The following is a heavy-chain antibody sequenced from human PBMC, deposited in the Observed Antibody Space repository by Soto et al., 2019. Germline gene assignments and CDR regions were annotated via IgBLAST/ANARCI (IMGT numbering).Heavy chain of an antibody. V-gene: IGHV3-23*01. D-gene: IGHD4-17*01. J-gene: IGHJ4*02. CDR3: AKDAVSGDGIWLLDS. Sequence: GGSLRLSCAASGFTFSNYAMTWARQAPGKGLEWVSSLLRSGSTTYYADSVKGRFTISSDKSANSLYLQMDSLRAEDTAVYYCAKDAVSGDGIWLLDSWGQGTVVTVSS. CDR1: GFTFSNYA. CDR2: LLRSGSTT.